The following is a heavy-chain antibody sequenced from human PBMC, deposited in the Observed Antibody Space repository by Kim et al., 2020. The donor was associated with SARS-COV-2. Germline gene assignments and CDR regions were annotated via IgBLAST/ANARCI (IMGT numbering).Heavy chain of an antibody. J-gene: IGHJ4*02. CDR2: IYYSGST. Sequence: SETLSLTCTVSGVSISSGGYYWSWIRQHPGKGLEWIGYIYYSGSTYYNPSLKSRVTISVDTSKNQFSLKLSSVTAADTAVYYCARGILITIFGVVAHLDYWGQGTLVTVSS. CDR3: ARGILITIFGVVAHLDY. D-gene: IGHD3-3*01. V-gene: IGHV4-31*03. CDR1: GVSISSGGYY.